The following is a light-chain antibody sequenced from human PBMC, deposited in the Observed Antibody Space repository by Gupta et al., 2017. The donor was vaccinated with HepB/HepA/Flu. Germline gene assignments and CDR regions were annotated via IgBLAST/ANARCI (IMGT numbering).Light chain of an antibody. CDR1: QSLLHSNGYNY. Sequence: DIVMTQYPLSLPVTPGEPASISCRSSQSLLHSNGYNYLDWYLQKPGQSPQLLIYLGSNRASGVPDRFSGSGSGTDFTLKISRVEAEDVGVYYCMQTLQTPTTLGRGTKVEIK. CDR2: LGS. CDR3: MQTLQTPTT. V-gene: IGKV2-28*01. J-gene: IGKJ1*01.